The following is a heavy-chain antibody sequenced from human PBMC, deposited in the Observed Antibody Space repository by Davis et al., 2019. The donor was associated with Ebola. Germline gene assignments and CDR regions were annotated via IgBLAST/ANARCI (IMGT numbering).Heavy chain of an antibody. Sequence: PGGSLRLSCAASGFTFSSYSMNWVRQAPGKGLEWVSAISGSGGSTYYADSVKGRFTISRDNSKNTLYLQMNSLRAEDTAVYYCARGDFWSGYYHVSIAFDIWGQGTMVTVSS. J-gene: IGHJ3*02. CDR2: ISGSGGST. CDR1: GFTFSSYS. V-gene: IGHV3-23*01. D-gene: IGHD3-3*01. CDR3: ARGDFWSGYYHVSIAFDI.